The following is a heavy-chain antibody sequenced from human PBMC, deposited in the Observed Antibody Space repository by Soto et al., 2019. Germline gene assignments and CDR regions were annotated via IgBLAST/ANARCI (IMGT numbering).Heavy chain of an antibody. V-gene: IGHV3-53*01. Sequence: GGSLRLSCAASGFTVSSNYMSWVRQAPGKGLEWVSVIYSGGSTYYADSVKGRFTISRDNSKSTLYLQMNSLRAEDTAVYYCAGYSSGWYAGKTSYYFDYWGQGTLVTVSS. CDR2: IYSGGST. CDR3: AGYSSGWYAGKTSYYFDY. D-gene: IGHD6-19*01. CDR1: GFTVSSNY. J-gene: IGHJ4*02.